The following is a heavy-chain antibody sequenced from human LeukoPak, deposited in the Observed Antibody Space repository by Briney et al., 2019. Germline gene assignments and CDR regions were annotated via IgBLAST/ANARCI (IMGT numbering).Heavy chain of an antibody. J-gene: IGHJ4*02. CDR2: INPNSGGT. CDR3: AREDSAAGTVFDY. CDR1: GYTFTGYY. D-gene: IGHD6-13*01. V-gene: IGHV1-2*02. Sequence: GASVKVSCKASGYTFTGYYMHWVRQAPGQRLEWMGWINPNSGGTNYAQKFQGRVTMTRDTSISTAYMELSRLRSDDTAVYYCAREDSAAGTVFDYWGQGTLVTVSS.